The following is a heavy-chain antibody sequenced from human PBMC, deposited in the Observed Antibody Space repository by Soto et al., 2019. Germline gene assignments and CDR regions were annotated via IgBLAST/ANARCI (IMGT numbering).Heavy chain of an antibody. CDR2: ITTSGDT. CDR3: ARALHGGSYGMDV. J-gene: IGHJ6*04. V-gene: IGHV3-13*01. CDR1: GFTFSNYD. Sequence: EVQLVESGGGLVQPGGSLRLSCAASGFTFSNYDMHWVRQVTGKGLEWVSGITTSGDTYYTVSVKGRFTISREKARNSWYGPMNSMSAGDTAVYDCARALHGGSYGMDVWGKGTTVTVYS.